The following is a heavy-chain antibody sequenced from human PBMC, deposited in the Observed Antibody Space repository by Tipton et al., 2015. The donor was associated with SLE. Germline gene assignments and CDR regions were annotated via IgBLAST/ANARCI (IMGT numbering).Heavy chain of an antibody. J-gene: IGHJ4*02. D-gene: IGHD6-19*01. V-gene: IGHV4-59*12. Sequence: TLSLTCTVSGASISSYYWSWIRQPPGKGLEWIGYIYYSGSTIHNPSLKSRVTISVDTSKNQFSLKLSSVTAADTAVYYCARGIAVAGPFDYWGQGTLVTVSS. CDR2: IYYSGST. CDR3: ARGIAVAGPFDY. CDR1: GASISSYY.